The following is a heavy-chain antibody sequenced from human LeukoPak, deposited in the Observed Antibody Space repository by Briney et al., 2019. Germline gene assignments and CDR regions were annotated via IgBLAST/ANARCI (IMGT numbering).Heavy chain of an antibody. CDR3: ARNRRVVRGVIIVENYYYYMDV. V-gene: IGHV1-69*13. CDR1: GGTFSSYA. Sequence: SVKVSCKTSGGTFSSYAISWVRQAPGQGLEWMGGIIPIFGTANYAQKFQGRVTITADESTSTVYMELSSLRSEDTAVYYCARNRRVVRGVIIVENYYYYMDVWGKGTTVTISS. D-gene: IGHD3-10*01. J-gene: IGHJ6*03. CDR2: IIPIFGTA.